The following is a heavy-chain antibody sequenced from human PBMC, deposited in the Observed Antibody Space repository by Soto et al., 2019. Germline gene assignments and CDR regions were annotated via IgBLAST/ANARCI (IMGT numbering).Heavy chain of an antibody. V-gene: IGHV1-69*13. Sequence: SVKVSCKASGGTFNNYPITWVRQAPGKGLEWMGGSIRNFGTANYAQKFQGRVTISVDESTSKAYMELSSLRSEDTAVYYCARGRGYSGDDHYYYFDMDVWGQGTTVTVSS. J-gene: IGHJ6*02. CDR2: SIRNFGTA. CDR1: GGTFNNYP. CDR3: ARGRGYSGDDHYYYFDMDV. D-gene: IGHD5-12*01.